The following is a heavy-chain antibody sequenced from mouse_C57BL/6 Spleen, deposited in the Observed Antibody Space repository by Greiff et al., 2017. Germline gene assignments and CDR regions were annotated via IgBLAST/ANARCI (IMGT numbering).Heavy chain of an antibody. CDR1: GYTFTDYE. V-gene: IGHV1-15*01. J-gene: IGHJ2*01. D-gene: IGHD1-1*01. CDR3: TRIDYGSSQYYFDY. CDR2: IDPETGGT. Sequence: VQLQQSGAELVRPGASVTLSCKASGYTFTDYEMHWVKQTPVHGLEWIGAIDPETGGTAYNQKFKGKAILTADKSSSTAYMELRSLTSEDSAVYYCTRIDYGSSQYYFDYWGQGTTLTVSS.